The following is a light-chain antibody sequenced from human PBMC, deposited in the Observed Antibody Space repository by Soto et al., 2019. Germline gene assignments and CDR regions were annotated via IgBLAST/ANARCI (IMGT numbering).Light chain of an antibody. J-gene: IGLJ1*01. Sequence: QSALTQPASVSGSPGQSITISCTLTNSDVGGYNYVSWYQQHPGKAPELMIYEVSHRPSGVSNRFSGSKSDNTTSLTISGLQAEDEADYYCSSYTSISTLYVFGTGTKVTVL. CDR1: NSDVGGYNY. CDR3: SSYTSISTLYV. V-gene: IGLV2-14*01. CDR2: EVS.